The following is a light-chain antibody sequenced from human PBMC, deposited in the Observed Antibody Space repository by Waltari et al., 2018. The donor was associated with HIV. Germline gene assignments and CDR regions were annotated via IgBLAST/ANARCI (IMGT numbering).Light chain of an antibody. CDR1: ALPRHY. CDR2: KDT. CDR3: QTADSSGTSVV. J-gene: IGLJ2*01. Sequence: SYELTQPPSVSVSPGQTDNITCSGDALPRHYLYWYQQKPGQAPMLVTYKDTERPSGISERFSGSSSGTTVTFTISGVQAEDEADYYCQTADSSGTSVVFGGGTKLTVL. V-gene: IGLV3-25*03.